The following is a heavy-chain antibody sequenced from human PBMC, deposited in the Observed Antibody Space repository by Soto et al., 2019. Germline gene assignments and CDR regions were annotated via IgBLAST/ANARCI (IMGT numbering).Heavy chain of an antibody. J-gene: IGHJ6*02. D-gene: IGHD3-3*01. V-gene: IGHV4-30-4*01. CDR1: GVSISSGDYY. CDR2: IYYSGST. Sequence: SETLSFTCTVSGVSISSGDYYWSWIRQPPGKGLEWIGYIYYSGSTYYNPSLKSRVTISVDTSKNQFSLKLSSVTAADTAVYYCARFLEWLPNYYYCGMDVWGQGTTVTVSS. CDR3: ARFLEWLPNYYYCGMDV.